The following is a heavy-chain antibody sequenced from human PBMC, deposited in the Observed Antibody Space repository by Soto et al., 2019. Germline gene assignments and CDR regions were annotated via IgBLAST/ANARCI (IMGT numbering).Heavy chain of an antibody. CDR2: VYYSGST. D-gene: IGHD3-10*01. J-gene: IGHJ6*02. V-gene: IGHV4-39*01. Sequence: SETLSLTCTVSGGSISSSSYYWGWIRQPPGKGLEWIGSVYYSGSTYYNPSLKSRVTISVDTSKNQFSLKLSSVTAADTAVYYCARLSVSYGSGYYYGMDVWGQGTTVTVSS. CDR3: ARLSVSYGSGYYYGMDV. CDR1: GGSISSSSYY.